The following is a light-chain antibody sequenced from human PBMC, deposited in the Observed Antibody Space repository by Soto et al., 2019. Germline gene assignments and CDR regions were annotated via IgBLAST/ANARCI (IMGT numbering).Light chain of an antibody. V-gene: IGKV3-20*01. Sequence: EIVLTQSPGTLSLSPGERATLSCRASQGVSSNSLAWYQQKPGQAPRLLIYATSSRATGIPDRFSGSGSGTDFTLTISRLEPEDFAVYYCQQYRTFGQGTKVEIK. CDR3: QQYRT. J-gene: IGKJ1*01. CDR1: QGVSSNS. CDR2: ATS.